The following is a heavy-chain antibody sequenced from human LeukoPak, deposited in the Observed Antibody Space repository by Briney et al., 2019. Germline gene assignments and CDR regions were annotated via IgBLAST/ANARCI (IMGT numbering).Heavy chain of an antibody. Sequence: GGSLRLSCAASGFTFSRYAMSGFRQAPGKGLEWVAVISYDGSNNYYADSVKGRFTISRDNSKNTLYLQMNSLRAEDTAVYYCARGGWELLGDYFDYWGQGTLVTVSS. J-gene: IGHJ4*02. CDR3: ARGGWELLGDYFDY. V-gene: IGHV3-30*01. CDR2: ISYDGSNN. CDR1: GFTFSRYA. D-gene: IGHD1-26*01.